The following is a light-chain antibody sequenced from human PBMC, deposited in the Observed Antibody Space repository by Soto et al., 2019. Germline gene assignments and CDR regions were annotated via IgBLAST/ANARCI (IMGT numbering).Light chain of an antibody. CDR3: QQRSSWIT. J-gene: IGKJ5*01. CDR2: DAS. V-gene: IGKV3-11*01. Sequence: EIVMTQSPATLSLSPGERATLSRRASQSVSTYLAWSQQKPGQAPRLLIYDASNRATGIPARFSGSGSATDFTLTISSLEPEDFAVYYCQQRSSWITFGQGTRLEIK. CDR1: QSVSTY.